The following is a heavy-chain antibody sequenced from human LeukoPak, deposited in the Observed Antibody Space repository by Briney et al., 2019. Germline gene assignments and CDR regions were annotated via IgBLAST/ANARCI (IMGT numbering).Heavy chain of an antibody. J-gene: IGHJ4*02. CDR1: GFTFSDYY. Sequence: GGSLRLSCAASGFTFSDYYMSWIRQAPGKRLEWVSYIRSSGSIKFYADSVRGRFTISRDNAKNSLYLQMNSLRAEDTAVYYCARADCSSSSCYEFDYWGQGTLVTVSS. CDR3: ARADCSSSSCYEFDY. CDR2: IRSSGSIK. V-gene: IGHV3-11*04. D-gene: IGHD2-2*01.